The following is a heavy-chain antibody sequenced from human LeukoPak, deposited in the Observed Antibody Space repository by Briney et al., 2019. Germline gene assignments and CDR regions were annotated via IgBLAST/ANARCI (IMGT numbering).Heavy chain of an antibody. J-gene: IGHJ4*02. Sequence: SGPTLVNPTQTLTLTCTFSGFSLSTNGLGVGWIRQPPGKALEWLGIIYWNDDKGYSPSLKTRLIITKDASRDQVVLTMTNMDPVDTATYYCAASAGGYFDWLLPFDYWGQGTLVTVSS. V-gene: IGHV2-5*01. D-gene: IGHD3-9*01. CDR2: IYWNDDK. CDR1: GFSLSTNGLG. CDR3: AASAGGYFDWLLPFDY.